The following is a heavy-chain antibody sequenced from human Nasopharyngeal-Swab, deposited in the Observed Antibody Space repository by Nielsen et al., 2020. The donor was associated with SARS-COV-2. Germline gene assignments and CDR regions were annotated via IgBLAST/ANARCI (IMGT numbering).Heavy chain of an antibody. CDR3: ARGGGTGTTSNWFDP. V-gene: IGHV4-39*07. CDR2: IYYSGST. J-gene: IGHJ5*02. D-gene: IGHD1-7*01. Sequence: RQAPGKGLEWIGSIYYSGSTYYNPSLKSRVTISVDTSKNQFSLKLSSVTAADTAVYYCARGGGTGTTSNWFDPWGQGTLVTVSS.